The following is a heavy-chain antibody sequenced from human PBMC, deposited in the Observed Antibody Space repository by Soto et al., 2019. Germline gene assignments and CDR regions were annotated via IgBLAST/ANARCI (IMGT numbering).Heavy chain of an antibody. CDR1: GFTFSSYA. V-gene: IGHV3-23*01. D-gene: IGHD3-3*01. Sequence: PGGSLGLSCAASGFTFSSYAMSWLRQGAGKGLEWVRAISGSGGSTYYADSVKGRFTISRDNSNNTLYLQMNSLRAEDTAVYYCAKAGNVGFWSGYDDYGMDVWGQGTTVTVSS. CDR2: ISGSGGST. J-gene: IGHJ6*02. CDR3: AKAGNVGFWSGYDDYGMDV.